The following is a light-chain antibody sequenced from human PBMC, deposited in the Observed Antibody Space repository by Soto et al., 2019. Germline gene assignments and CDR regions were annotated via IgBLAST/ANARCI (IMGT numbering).Light chain of an antibody. Sequence: DIQMTQSRSSLSASVGDRVTITCRARQSISSYLNWYQQKPGKAPKLLIYAASSLQSGVPSRFSGSGSGTDFTLTISSLQPEDFATYYCQQSYSTPYTFGQGTKLEIK. CDR3: QQSYSTPYT. V-gene: IGKV1-39*01. J-gene: IGKJ2*01. CDR2: AAS. CDR1: QSISSY.